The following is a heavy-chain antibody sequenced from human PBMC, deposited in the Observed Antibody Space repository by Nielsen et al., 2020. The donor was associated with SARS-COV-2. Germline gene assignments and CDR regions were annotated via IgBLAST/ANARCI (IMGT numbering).Heavy chain of an antibody. CDR2: ISASGGST. D-gene: IGHD6-13*01. V-gene: IGHV3-23*01. CDR1: GFTFTNYG. CDR3: AASKSGYYFDL. Sequence: GVLKISCAASGFTFTNYGMTWVRQDPGKGLEWVSTISASGGSTFYTDSVKGRFTISRDSFKNTLYLQMNSLRAEDTAVYYCAASKSGYYFDLWGQGTLVTVSS. J-gene: IGHJ4*02.